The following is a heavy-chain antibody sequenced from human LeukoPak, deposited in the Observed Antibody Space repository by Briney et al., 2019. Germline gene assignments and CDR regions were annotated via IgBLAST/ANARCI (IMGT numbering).Heavy chain of an antibody. Sequence: GASVKVSCKASGGTFSSYAISWVRQAPGQGLEWMGGIIPIFGTANYAQKFQGRVTITTDESTSTAYMELSSLRSEDTAVYYCARVGMVRGVIPSYYFDYWGQGTLVTVSS. J-gene: IGHJ4*02. CDR3: ARVGMVRGVIPSYYFDY. CDR1: GGTFSSYA. D-gene: IGHD3-10*01. CDR2: IIPIFGTA. V-gene: IGHV1-69*05.